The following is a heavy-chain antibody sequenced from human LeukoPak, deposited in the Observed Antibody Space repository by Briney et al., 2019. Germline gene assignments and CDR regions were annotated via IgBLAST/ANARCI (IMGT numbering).Heavy chain of an antibody. CDR1: GFTFSNSA. CDR2: VSASGGST. D-gene: IGHD4-17*01. V-gene: IGHV3-23*01. J-gene: IGHJ4*02. CDR3: AKHYGDFMYYFDY. Sequence: GESLRLSCAASGFTFSNSAMSWVRQAPGKGLEWVSAVSASGGSTYYADSVKGRFTISRDNSKNTLYLQMDSLRAEDTAVYYCAKHYGDFMYYFDYWGQGTPVTVSS.